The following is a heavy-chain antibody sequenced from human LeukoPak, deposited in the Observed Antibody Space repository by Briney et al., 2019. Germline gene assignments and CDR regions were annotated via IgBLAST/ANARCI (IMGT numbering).Heavy chain of an antibody. CDR1: GVSISSYY. CDR2: IYNIGST. Sequence: PSETLSLTCTVSGVSISSYYWSWIRQPPGKRLEWIGYIYNIGSTNYNPSLKSRVTISVDRSKNQISLKLSSVTAADTAVYYCASSYFGGYFDYWGQGALDTVSS. D-gene: IGHD4-23*01. CDR3: ASSYFGGYFDY. V-gene: IGHV4-59*01. J-gene: IGHJ4*02.